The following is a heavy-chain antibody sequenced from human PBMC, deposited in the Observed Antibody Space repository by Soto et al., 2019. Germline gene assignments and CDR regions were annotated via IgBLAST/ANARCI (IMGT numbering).Heavy chain of an antibody. CDR1: GFTFSSYG. V-gene: IGHV3-30*03. CDR3: ATGRVDYEGTYYGMDV. Sequence: GGSLRLSCAASGFTFSSYGMHWVRQAPGKGLEWVAVISYDGSNKYYADSVKGRFTISRDNSKNTLYLQMNSLRAEDTAAYYCATGRVDYEGTYYGMDVWGQGTTVTVSS. CDR2: ISYDGSNK. J-gene: IGHJ6*02. D-gene: IGHD4-17*01.